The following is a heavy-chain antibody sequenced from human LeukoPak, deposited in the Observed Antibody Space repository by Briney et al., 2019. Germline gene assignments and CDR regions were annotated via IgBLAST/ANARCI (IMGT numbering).Heavy chain of an antibody. Sequence: SVKVSCKASGFTFTSSAMRWVRQARGQRLEWIGWIVVGSGNTNYAQKFQERVTITRDMSTSTAYMELSSLRSEDTAVYYCAALRSGFGVDHGDPWPQGTLVTVSS. CDR3: AALRSGFGVDHGDP. J-gene: IGHJ5*02. CDR2: IVVGSGNT. CDR1: GFTFTSSA. V-gene: IGHV1-58*02. D-gene: IGHD3-3*01.